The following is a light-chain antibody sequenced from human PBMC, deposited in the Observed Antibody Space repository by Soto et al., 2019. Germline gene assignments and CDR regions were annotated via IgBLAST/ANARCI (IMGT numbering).Light chain of an antibody. Sequence: SPGTTSCSPVKLSHLSFLSDQSISSSYLAWSQQRPGQAHRILIYGASSRATGIKDRFSGSGSGTDFTLTIRRLEPEDFAVYYCKQYGSSQINVGKGKRLEIK. CDR2: GAS. CDR1: QSISSSY. V-gene: IGKV3-20*01. J-gene: IGKJ5*01. CDR3: KQYGSSQIN.